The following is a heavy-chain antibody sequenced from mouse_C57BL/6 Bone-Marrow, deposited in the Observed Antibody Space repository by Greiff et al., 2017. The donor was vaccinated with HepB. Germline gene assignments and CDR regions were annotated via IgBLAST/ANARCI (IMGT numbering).Heavy chain of an antibody. V-gene: IGHV1-82*01. CDR2: IYPGDGDT. J-gene: IGHJ4*01. D-gene: IGHD1-1*01. CDR1: GYAFSSSW. Sequence: QVHVKQSGPELVKPGASVKISCKASGYAFSSSWMNWVKQRPGKGLEWIGRIYPGDGDTNYNGKFKGKATLTADKSSSTAYMQLSSLTSEDSAVYFCARMKDYGSSYDLYAMDYWGQGTSVTVSS. CDR3: ARMKDYGSSYDLYAMDY.